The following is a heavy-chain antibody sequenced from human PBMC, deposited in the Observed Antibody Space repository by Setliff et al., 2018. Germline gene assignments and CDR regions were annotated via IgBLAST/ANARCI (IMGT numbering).Heavy chain of an antibody. CDR3: ARVGRVGYYESFQY. Sequence: PGGSLRLSCAASGFTFTNYWINWVRQAPGKGLEWVANIKQDGSEKYYVDSVKGRFTISRDNAQNSLYLQMNSLRAEDTAVYYCARVGRVGYYESFQYWGQGTLVTVSS. J-gene: IGHJ1*01. CDR1: GFTFTNYW. D-gene: IGHD3-22*01. CDR2: IKQDGSEK. V-gene: IGHV3-7*01.